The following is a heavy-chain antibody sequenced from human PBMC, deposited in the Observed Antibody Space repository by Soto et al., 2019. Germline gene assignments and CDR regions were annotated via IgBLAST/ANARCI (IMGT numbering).Heavy chain of an antibody. Sequence: SETLSLTCTVSGGSISSSSYYWGWIRQPPGKGLEWIGSIYYSGSTYYNPSLKSRVTISVDTSKNQFSLKLSSVTAADTAVYYCARQAYSTINWFDPWGQGTLVTVSS. J-gene: IGHJ5*02. CDR3: ARQAYSTINWFDP. V-gene: IGHV4-39*01. CDR2: IYYSGST. CDR1: GGSISSSSYY. D-gene: IGHD6-13*01.